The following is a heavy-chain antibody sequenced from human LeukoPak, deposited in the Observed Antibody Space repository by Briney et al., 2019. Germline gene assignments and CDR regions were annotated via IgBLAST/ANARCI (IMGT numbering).Heavy chain of an antibody. Sequence: SETLSLTCTVSGASISAFHWTWFRQPAGKGLEWIGLIYSSGSTLFNPSLKSRVAMSVDLTKNQLSLKLTSVTTADTAMYYCARKDGDYWGRGTLVTVS. V-gene: IGHV4-4*07. CDR1: GASISAFH. J-gene: IGHJ4*02. CDR3: ARKDGDY. CDR2: IYSSGST.